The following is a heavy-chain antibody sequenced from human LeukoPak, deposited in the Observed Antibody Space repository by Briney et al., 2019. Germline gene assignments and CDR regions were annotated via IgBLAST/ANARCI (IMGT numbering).Heavy chain of an antibody. Sequence: GGSLRLSCAASRFTFSSSAMSWVRQAPGKGLEWVSAISNNGGYTYYADSVQGRFTISRDNSKSTLCLQMNSLRAEDTAVYYCARQLGYCSDGSCYFPYWGQGTLVTVSS. CDR2: ISNNGGYT. CDR1: RFTFSSSA. J-gene: IGHJ4*02. V-gene: IGHV3-23*01. CDR3: ARQLGYCSDGSCYFPY. D-gene: IGHD2-15*01.